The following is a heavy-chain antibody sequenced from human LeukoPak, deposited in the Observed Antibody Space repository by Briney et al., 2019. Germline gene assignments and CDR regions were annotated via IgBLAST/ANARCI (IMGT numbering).Heavy chain of an antibody. D-gene: IGHD2-2*01. CDR3: ARGGEDIVVVPAAPRANWFDP. CDR1: GYTFISYD. Sequence: ASVKVSCKASGYTFISYDINWVRQATGQGLEWIGWMNPNSGNTGYAQKFQGRVTITRNTSISTAYMELSSLRSEDTAVYYCARGGEDIVVVPAAPRANWFDPWGQGTLVTVSS. J-gene: IGHJ5*02. CDR2: MNPNSGNT. V-gene: IGHV1-8*03.